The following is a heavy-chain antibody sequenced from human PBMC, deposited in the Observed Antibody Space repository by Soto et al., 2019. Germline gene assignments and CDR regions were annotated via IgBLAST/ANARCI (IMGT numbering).Heavy chain of an antibody. CDR1: GGSISSSSFY. V-gene: IGHV4-39*01. CDR3: ARQPTTTVIGRSTADS. J-gene: IGHJ4*02. CDR2: IYYSGST. D-gene: IGHD4-17*01. Sequence: PSETLSLTCTVSGGSISSSSFYWGWIRQPPGKGLEWIGSIYYSGSTNYSPSLRGRVTISIDTSKNHFSLKLSSVTAADTAAYYCARQPTTTVIGRSTADSWGQGTLVTVS.